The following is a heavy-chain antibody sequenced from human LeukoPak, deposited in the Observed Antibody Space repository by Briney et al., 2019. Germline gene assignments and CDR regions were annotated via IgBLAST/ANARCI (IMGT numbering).Heavy chain of an antibody. J-gene: IGHJ6*03. CDR3: ARGSDWGFYYYYYMDV. Sequence: GGSLRPSCAASGFTFSSYWMSWVRQAPGKGLEWVANIKQDGSEKYYVDSVKGRFTISRDNAKNSLYLQMNSLRAEDTAVYYCARGSDWGFYYYYYMDVWGKGTTVTISS. CDR2: IKQDGSEK. CDR1: GFTFSSYW. D-gene: IGHD7-27*01. V-gene: IGHV3-7*01.